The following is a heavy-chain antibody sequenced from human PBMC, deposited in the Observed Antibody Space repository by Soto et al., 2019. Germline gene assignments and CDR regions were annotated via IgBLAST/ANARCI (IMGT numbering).Heavy chain of an antibody. CDR3: ARGTRDCYNFAY. V-gene: IGHV4-59*01. CDR1: GDSISTYY. D-gene: IGHD2-21*01. J-gene: IGHJ4*02. CDR2: IYYSGST. Sequence: QVQLQESGPGLVKPSETLSLICTVSGDSISTYYWSWIRQPPGKGLEWIGYIYYSGSTKYNPSLKSRVTISVDTSKNQFSLKLNSVTAADTAVYYCARGTRDCYNFAYWGQGTLVTVSS.